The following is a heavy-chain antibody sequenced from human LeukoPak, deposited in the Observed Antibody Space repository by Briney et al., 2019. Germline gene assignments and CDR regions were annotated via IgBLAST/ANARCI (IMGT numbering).Heavy chain of an antibody. J-gene: IGHJ4*02. D-gene: IGHD3-22*01. Sequence: GGSLRLSCAGSGFTFSRNSMNWVRQAPGKGLEWVSVIYSGGSTYYADSVKGRFTISRDNSKNTLYLQMNSLRAEDTAVYYCAREGYDSSGYYSDYWGQGTLVTVSS. V-gene: IGHV3-66*01. CDR1: GFTFSRNS. CDR3: AREGYDSSGYYSDY. CDR2: IYSGGST.